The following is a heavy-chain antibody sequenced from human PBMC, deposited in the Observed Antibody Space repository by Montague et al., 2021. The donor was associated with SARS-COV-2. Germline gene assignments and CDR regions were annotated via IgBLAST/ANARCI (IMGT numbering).Heavy chain of an antibody. D-gene: IGHD4/OR15-4a*01. J-gene: IGHJ4*02. Sequence: SETLSLTCAVSGGSISSSNWWSWVRQPPGKGLEWIGEIHHSGSTNYNPSLKSRVTMSVDRSKNHFSLSLSSVTAADTAMYYCARGGYGGWTGYYFDYWGQGTLVTVSS. V-gene: IGHV4-4*02. CDR2: IHHSGST. CDR1: GGSISSSNW. CDR3: ARGGYGGWTGYYFDY.